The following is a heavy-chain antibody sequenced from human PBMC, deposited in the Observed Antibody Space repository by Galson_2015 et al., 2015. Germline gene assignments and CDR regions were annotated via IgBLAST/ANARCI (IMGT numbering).Heavy chain of an antibody. D-gene: IGHD3-16*02. CDR3: ARDSLYRYWMEIDY. CDR1: GYTFTGYY. J-gene: IGHJ4*02. Sequence: SVKVSCKASGYTFTGYYMHWVRQAPGQGLEWMGWINPNSGGTNYAQKFQGWVTMTRDTSISTAYTELSRLRSDDTAVYYCARDSLYRYWMEIDYWGQGTLVTVSS. CDR2: INPNSGGT. V-gene: IGHV1-2*04.